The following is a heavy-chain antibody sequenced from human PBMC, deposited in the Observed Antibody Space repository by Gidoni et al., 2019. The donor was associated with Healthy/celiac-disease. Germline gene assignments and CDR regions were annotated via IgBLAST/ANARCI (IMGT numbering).Heavy chain of an antibody. J-gene: IGHJ6*02. CDR1: GFTFDDYA. CDR3: AKDGGAVVLGDPDDFYYGFDV. CDR2: INWNSGDM. Sequence: EVQLVESGGGLVQPGKSLRLSCAASGFTFDDYAMHWVRQAPGKGREWVSGINWNSGDMAYADSVKGRFTISRDSAKNSLYLHMKSLRADDTALYYCAKDGGAVVLGDPDDFYYGFDVWGQGTTVIVSS. D-gene: IGHD3-16*01. V-gene: IGHV3-9*01.